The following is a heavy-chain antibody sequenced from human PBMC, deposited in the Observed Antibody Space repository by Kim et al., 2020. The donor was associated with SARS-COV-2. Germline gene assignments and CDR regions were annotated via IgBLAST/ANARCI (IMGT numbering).Heavy chain of an antibody. CDR2: ISSSSSYI. CDR1: GFTFSSYS. J-gene: IGHJ6*02. CDR3: ARDSPGDYYYYGMDV. V-gene: IGHV3-21*01. D-gene: IGHD4-17*01. Sequence: GGSLRLSCAASGFTFSSYSMNWVRQAPGKGLEWVSSISSSSSYIYYADSVKGRFTISRDNAKNSLYLQMNSLRAEDTAVYYCARDSPGDYYYYGMDVWGQGTSVTVSS.